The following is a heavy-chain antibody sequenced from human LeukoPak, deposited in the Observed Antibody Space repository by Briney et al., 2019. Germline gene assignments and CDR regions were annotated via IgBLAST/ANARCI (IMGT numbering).Heavy chain of an antibody. CDR1: GGSISSGDYY. CDR3: ARVYYDSSGLAQFDY. CDR2: ISYSGST. D-gene: IGHD3-22*01. V-gene: IGHV4-30-4*08. Sequence: SQTLSLTCTVSGGSISSGDYYWSRIRQPPGKGLEWIGYISYSGSTYYNPSLKSRVTISVDTSKNQFSLKLSSVTAADTAVYFCARVYYDSSGLAQFDYWGQGTLVTVSS. J-gene: IGHJ4*02.